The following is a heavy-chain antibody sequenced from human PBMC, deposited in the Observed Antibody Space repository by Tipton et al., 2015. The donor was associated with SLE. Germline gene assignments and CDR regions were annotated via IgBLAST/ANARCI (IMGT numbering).Heavy chain of an antibody. CDR3: ARGMLTWRGAIVGVDV. V-gene: IGHV4-59*08. Sequence: TLSLTCSVSGGSISTNYWIWIRQPPGKGLEWIGYISYGGGTNYNPSLKSRVTISVDTAKNQFSLSLTSVTAADTAVYYCARGMLTWRGAIVGVDVWGQGTTVNVSS. D-gene: IGHD2-8*01. J-gene: IGHJ6*02. CDR2: ISYGGGT. CDR1: GGSISTNY.